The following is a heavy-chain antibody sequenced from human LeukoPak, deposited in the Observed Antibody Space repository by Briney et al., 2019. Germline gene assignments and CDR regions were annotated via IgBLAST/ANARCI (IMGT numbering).Heavy chain of an antibody. J-gene: IGHJ5*02. CDR2: IYYSGST. V-gene: IGHV4-39*07. D-gene: IGHD5-18*01. CDR3: ARVGYSYGWDNWFDP. CDR1: GGSISSSSYY. Sequence: SETLSLTCTVSGGSISSSSYYWGWIRQPPGKGLEWIGSIYYSGSTYYNPSLKSRVTISVDTSKNQFSLKLSSVTAADTAVYYCARVGYSYGWDNWFDPWGQGTLVTVSS.